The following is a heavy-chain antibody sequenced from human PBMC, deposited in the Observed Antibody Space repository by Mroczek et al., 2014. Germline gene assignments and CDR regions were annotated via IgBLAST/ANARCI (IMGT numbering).Heavy chain of an antibody. J-gene: IGHJ4*02. CDR3: AKGGNRMATTYYFDY. CDR2: ISYDGSNK. Sequence: ESGGGVVQPGRSLRLSCAASGFTFSSYGMHWVRQAPGKGLEWVAVISYDGSNKYYADSVKGRFTISRDNSKNTLYLQMNSLRAEDTAVYYCAKGGNRMATTYYFDYWGQGTLVTVSS. D-gene: IGHD5-24*01. V-gene: IGHV3-30*18. CDR1: GFTFSSYG.